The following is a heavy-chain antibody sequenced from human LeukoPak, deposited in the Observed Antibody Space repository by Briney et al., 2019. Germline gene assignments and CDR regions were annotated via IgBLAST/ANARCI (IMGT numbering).Heavy chain of an antibody. V-gene: IGHV4-59*01. D-gene: IGHD6-13*01. J-gene: IGHJ4*02. CDR1: GGSISSYY. CDR2: IYYSGST. CDR3: ASPGIFAAGTDRGFDY. Sequence: LSETLSLTCSVSGGSISSYYWSWIRQPPGKGLEWIGFIYYSGSTNYNPSLKSRVTISVDTSKNQFSLKLSSVTAADTAVYYCASPGIFAAGTDRGFDYWGQGTLVTVSS.